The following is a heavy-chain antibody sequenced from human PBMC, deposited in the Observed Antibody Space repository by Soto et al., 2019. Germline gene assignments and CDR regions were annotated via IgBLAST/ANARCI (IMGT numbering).Heavy chain of an antibody. CDR1: GYTFTSYG. J-gene: IGHJ6*02. CDR2: ISAYNGNT. D-gene: IGHD3-10*01. CDR3: ARSTIWFGELLYPHYGMDV. V-gene: IGHV1-18*04. Sequence: ASVKVSCKASGYTFTSYGISWVRQAPGQGLEWMGWISAYNGNTNYAQKLQGRVTMTTDTSTSTAYMELRSLRSDDTAVYYCARSTIWFGELLYPHYGMDVWGQGTTVTVSS.